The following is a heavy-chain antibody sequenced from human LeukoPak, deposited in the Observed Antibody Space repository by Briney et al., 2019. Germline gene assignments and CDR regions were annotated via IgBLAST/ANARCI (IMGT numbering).Heavy chain of an antibody. CDR3: AKILGYCSGGSCLFDY. V-gene: IGHV3-30*18. Sequence: PGRSLRLSCAVSGFTFSSFGMHWVRQAAGSGLEWVAVISYEGSNKYYADSVKGRFTISRNNSKNTLYLQMNSLRAEDTAVYYCAKILGYCSGGSCLFDYWGQGTLVTVSS. J-gene: IGHJ4*02. CDR2: ISYEGSNK. D-gene: IGHD2-15*01. CDR1: GFTFSSFG.